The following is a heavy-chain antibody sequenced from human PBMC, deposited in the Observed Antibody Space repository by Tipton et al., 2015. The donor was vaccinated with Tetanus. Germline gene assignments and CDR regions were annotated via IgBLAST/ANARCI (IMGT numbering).Heavy chain of an antibody. CDR1: GGSFSGYY. CDR2: INHSGNT. Sequence: TLSLTCAVYGGSFSGYYWSWIRQPPGKGLEWIGEINHSGNTNYNPSLKSRVTISVDTSKNQFSLKLSSVTAADTAVYYCARTYYYGMDVWGQGTTVTVSS. CDR3: ARTYYYGMDV. V-gene: IGHV4-34*01. J-gene: IGHJ6*02.